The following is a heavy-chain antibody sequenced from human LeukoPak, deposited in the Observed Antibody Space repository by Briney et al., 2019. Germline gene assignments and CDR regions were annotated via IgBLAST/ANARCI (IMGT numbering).Heavy chain of an antibody. CDR1: GFTFSSCW. V-gene: IGHV3-7*01. D-gene: IGHD4-23*01. CDR3: ARASGRVTPPYYYYYGMDV. J-gene: IGHJ6*02. Sequence: GGSLRLSCAASGFTFSSCWMSWVRQAPGKGLEWVANIKQDGSEKYYVDSVKGRFTISRDSAKNSLYLQMNSLRAEDTAVYYCARASGRVTPPYYYYYGMDVWGQGATVTVSS. CDR2: IKQDGSEK.